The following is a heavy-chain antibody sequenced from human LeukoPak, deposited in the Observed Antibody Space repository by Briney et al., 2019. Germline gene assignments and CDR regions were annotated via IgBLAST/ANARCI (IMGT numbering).Heavy chain of an antibody. V-gene: IGHV3-23*01. D-gene: IGHD3-22*01. CDR1: GFIFSNYW. CDR2: ISGSGGST. Sequence: GGSLRLSCAASGFIFSNYWMSWVRQAPGKGLEWVSTISGSGGSTYYGDSVKGRFTISRDNSKNTLYLQMNSLRAEDTAVYYCAKGHDSSGYYSYYFDYWGQGTLVTVSS. J-gene: IGHJ4*02. CDR3: AKGHDSSGYYSYYFDY.